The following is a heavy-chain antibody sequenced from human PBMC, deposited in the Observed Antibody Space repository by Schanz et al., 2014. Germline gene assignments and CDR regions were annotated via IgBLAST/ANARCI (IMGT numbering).Heavy chain of an antibody. Sequence: QVQLVESGGGLVKPGGSLRLSCVASGFTFSDYYMSWIRQAPGKGLEWVSYISLSGDTTRYADSVKGRFTVSRDNAKSSLYLQMNTLRDEDTAVYYCARESNGHVADWGQGTLVTVSS. CDR3: ARESNGHVAD. D-gene: IGHD2-8*01. CDR2: ISLSGDTT. J-gene: IGHJ4*02. V-gene: IGHV3-11*01. CDR1: GFTFSDYY.